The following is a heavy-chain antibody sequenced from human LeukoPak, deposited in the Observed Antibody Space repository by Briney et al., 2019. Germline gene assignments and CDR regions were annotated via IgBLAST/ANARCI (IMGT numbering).Heavy chain of an antibody. CDR3: ARVKWELSDYYYYYYMDV. D-gene: IGHD1-26*01. CDR1: GGSISSYY. CDR2: IYYSGST. Sequence: SETLSLTCTVSGGSISSYYWSWIRQPPGKGLEWIGYIYYSGSTNYNPSLKSRVTISVDTSKNQFSLKLSSVTAADTAVYYCARVKWELSDYYYYYYMDVWGKGTTVTVSS. J-gene: IGHJ6*03. V-gene: IGHV4-59*08.